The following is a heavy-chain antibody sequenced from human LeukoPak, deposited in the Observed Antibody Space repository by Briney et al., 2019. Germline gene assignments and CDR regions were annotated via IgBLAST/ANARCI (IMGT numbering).Heavy chain of an antibody. Sequence: PGGSLRLSCAASGFTVSSNYMSWVRQAPGKGLEWVSIIYSGGSIYYADSVKGRFTISRDNSKNTLYLQMNSLRAEDTAVYYCASGLRWDLIDYWGQGTLVTVSS. J-gene: IGHJ4*02. CDR2: IYSGGSI. CDR1: GFTVSSNY. D-gene: IGHD4-23*01. V-gene: IGHV3-53*01. CDR3: ASGLRWDLIDY.